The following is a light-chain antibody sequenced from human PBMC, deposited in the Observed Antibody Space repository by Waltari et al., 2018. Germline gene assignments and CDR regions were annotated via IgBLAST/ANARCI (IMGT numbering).Light chain of an antibody. Sequence: EIVLTQSPATLSLSPGERATLSCRASQSIRSYLAWYQQKPGQAPRLLIYEASNRATGIPARFSGSGSGTDFTLTISSLEPEDFAVYYCQQRGTFGPGTKVDIK. J-gene: IGKJ3*01. V-gene: IGKV3-11*01. CDR1: QSIRSY. CDR2: EAS. CDR3: QQRGT.